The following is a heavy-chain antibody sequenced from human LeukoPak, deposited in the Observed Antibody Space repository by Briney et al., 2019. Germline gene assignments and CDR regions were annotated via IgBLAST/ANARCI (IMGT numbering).Heavy chain of an antibody. J-gene: IGHJ4*02. D-gene: IGHD6-19*01. Sequence: PGRSLRLSCAASGFTFSSYAMHWVRQAPGKGLEWVAFISYDGSNKYYADSVKGRFTISRDNSKNTLYLQMNSLRAEDTAVYYCARDRDSSGLNWGQGTLVTVSS. CDR2: ISYDGSNK. V-gene: IGHV3-30*04. CDR1: GFTFSSYA. CDR3: ARDRDSSGLN.